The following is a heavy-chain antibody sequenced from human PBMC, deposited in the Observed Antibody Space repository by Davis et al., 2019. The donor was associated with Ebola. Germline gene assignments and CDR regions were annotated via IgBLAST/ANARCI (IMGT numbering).Heavy chain of an antibody. V-gene: IGHV6-1*01. CDR1: GDSVSSNSAA. CDR3: ARESAGDYVWGSYRWD. J-gene: IGHJ4*02. D-gene: IGHD3-16*02. CDR2: TYYRSKWYN. Sequence: HSQTLSLTCAISGDSVSSNSAAWNWIRQSPSRGLEWLGRTYYRSKWYNDYAVSVKSRITINPDTSKNQFSLQLNSVTPEDTAVYYCARESAGDYVWGSYRWDWGQGTLVTVSS.